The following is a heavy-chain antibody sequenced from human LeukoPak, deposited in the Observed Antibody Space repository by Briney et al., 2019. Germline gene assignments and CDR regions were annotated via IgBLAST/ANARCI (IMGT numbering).Heavy chain of an antibody. J-gene: IGHJ5*02. CDR3: GRDVGP. CDR1: GFTVSNNH. Sequence: PGGSLRLSCAASGFTVSNNHLHWVRQAPGKGLEWVSVIYSGGTTYYANSVKGRFTISRDSSKNTMYLQMNSLRVEDTAMYYCGRDVGPWGQGTLVTVSS. CDR2: IYSGGTT. V-gene: IGHV3-53*01.